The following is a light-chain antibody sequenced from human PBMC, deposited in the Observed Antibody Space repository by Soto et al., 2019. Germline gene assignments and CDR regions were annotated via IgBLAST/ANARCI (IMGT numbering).Light chain of an antibody. J-gene: IGLJ1*01. Sequence: QSVLTQPASVSGSPGLSITISCTGTSSDVGGYNYVSWYQQHPGKAPKLMIYEVSNRPSGVSNRFSGSKSGNTASLTISGLQAEDEADYYCSSYTSSSTRIFGTGTKVTVL. CDR2: EVS. CDR1: SSDVGGYNY. V-gene: IGLV2-14*01. CDR3: SSYTSSSTRI.